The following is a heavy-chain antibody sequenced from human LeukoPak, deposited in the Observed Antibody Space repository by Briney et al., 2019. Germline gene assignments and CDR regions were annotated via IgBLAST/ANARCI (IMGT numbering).Heavy chain of an antibody. CDR2: ISNSGNTI. D-gene: IGHD6-19*01. J-gene: IGHJ6*03. Sequence: GGSLRLSCAASGFTFSSYDMTWVRQAPGKGLEWVSYISNSGNTIYYADSVKGRFTISRDNAKNSLYLQMNSLRAEDTAVYYCAREGSDWNYYYYIDVWGKGTTVTISS. CDR1: GFTFSSYD. V-gene: IGHV3-48*03. CDR3: AREGSDWNYYYYIDV.